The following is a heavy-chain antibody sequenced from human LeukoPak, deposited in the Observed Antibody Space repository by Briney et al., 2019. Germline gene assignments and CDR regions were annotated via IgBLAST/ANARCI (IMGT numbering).Heavy chain of an antibody. CDR3: ARGRANGRYFGY. Sequence: SETLSLTCNVSGGSISSHYWNWIRQPPGKGLEFIGYIYYTGSTNYNPSLKSRVTMSVDTSKNQFSLKLSSVTAADTAVYYCARGRANGRYFGYWGQGTLVTVSS. J-gene: IGHJ4*02. D-gene: IGHD3-9*01. CDR1: GGSISSHY. V-gene: IGHV4-59*11. CDR2: IYYTGST.